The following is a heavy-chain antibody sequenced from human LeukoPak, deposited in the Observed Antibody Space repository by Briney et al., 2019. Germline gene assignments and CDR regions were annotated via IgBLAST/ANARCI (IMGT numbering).Heavy chain of an antibody. CDR2: IYWDDDK. J-gene: IGHJ3*02. D-gene: IGHD3-10*01. CDR3: AHTSTIYYVDAFDI. V-gene: IGHV2-5*02. CDR1: GGSISSSSYY. Sequence: TLSLTCTVSGGSISSSSYYWGWIRRPPGKALEWLALIYWDDDKRYSPSLKTRVTITKDTSKNQVVLTMTNMDREDTATYYCAHTSTIYYVDAFDIWGQGTAVTVSS.